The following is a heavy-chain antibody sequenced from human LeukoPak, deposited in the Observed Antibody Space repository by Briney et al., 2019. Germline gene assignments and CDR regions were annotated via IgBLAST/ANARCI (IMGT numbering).Heavy chain of an antibody. D-gene: IGHD2-2*01. V-gene: IGHV4-34*01. CDR2: INHSGST. CDR3: AREGLYCSSTSCYGWFDP. Sequence: SETLSLTCAVYGGSFSGYYWSWIRQPPGKGLEWIGEINHSGSTYYNPSLKSRVTISVDTSKNQFSLKLSSVTAADTAVYYCAREGLYCSSTSCYGWFDPWGQGTLVTVSS. J-gene: IGHJ5*02. CDR1: GGSFSGYY.